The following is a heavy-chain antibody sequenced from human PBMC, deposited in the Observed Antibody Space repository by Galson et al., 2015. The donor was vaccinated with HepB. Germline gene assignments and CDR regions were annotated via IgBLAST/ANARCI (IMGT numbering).Heavy chain of an antibody. J-gene: IGHJ4*02. D-gene: IGHD3-9*01. CDR3: ARGLSTRYFDWLLSPFDY. CDR2: IIPIFGTA. CDR1: GGTFSSYA. Sequence: SVKVSCKASGGTFSSYAISWVRQAPGQGLEWMGGIIPIFGTANYAQKFQGRVTITADESTSTAYMELSSLRSEDTAVYYCARGLSTRYFDWLLSPFDYWGQGTLVTVSS. V-gene: IGHV1-69*13.